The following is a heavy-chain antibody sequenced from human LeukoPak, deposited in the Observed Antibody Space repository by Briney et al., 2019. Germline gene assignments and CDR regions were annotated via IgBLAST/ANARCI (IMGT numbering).Heavy chain of an antibody. Sequence: SETLSLTCSVPGGSISSSSYYWGWIRQPPGKGLEWIGSCLNSGSTYYNPSLKSRVTISVDTSKNQFSLKLSSVTAADTAVYYCGAGDWFDHWGQGTLVTVSS. V-gene: IGHV4-39*01. CDR3: GAGDWFDH. CDR2: CLNSGST. J-gene: IGHJ5*02. D-gene: IGHD2-21*01. CDR1: GGSISSSSYY.